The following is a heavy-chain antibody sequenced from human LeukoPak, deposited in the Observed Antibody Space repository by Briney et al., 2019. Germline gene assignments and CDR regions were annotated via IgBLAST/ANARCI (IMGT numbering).Heavy chain of an antibody. D-gene: IGHD6-13*01. CDR3: ARLRYSSSWYFSYYYYMDV. J-gene: IGHJ6*03. CDR2: INHSGST. Sequence: SETLSLTCAVYGGSFSGYYWSWIRQPPGKGLEWIGEINHSGSTYYNPSLKSRVTISVDTSKNQFSLKLSSVTAADTAVYYCARLRYSSSWYFSYYYYMDVWGKGTTVTVSS. CDR1: GGSFSGYY. V-gene: IGHV4-34*01.